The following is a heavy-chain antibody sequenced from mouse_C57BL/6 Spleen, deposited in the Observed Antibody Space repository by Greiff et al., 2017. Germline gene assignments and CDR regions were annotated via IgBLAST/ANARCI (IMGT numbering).Heavy chain of an antibody. Sequence: QVQLQQPGAELVMPGASVKLSCKASGYTFTSYWMHWVKQRPGQGLEWIGEIDPSDSYTNYNQKFKGKSTLTVDKSSSTAYMQLSSLTSEDSAVYYCARKGTTAYFDYWGQGTTLTVSS. V-gene: IGHV1-69*01. D-gene: IGHD1-2*01. CDR2: IDPSDSYT. CDR3: ARKGTTAYFDY. CDR1: GYTFTSYW. J-gene: IGHJ2*01.